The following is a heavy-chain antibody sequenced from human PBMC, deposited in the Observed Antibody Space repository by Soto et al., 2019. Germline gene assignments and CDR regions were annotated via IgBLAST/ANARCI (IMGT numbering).Heavy chain of an antibody. Sequence: QVQLVESGGGVVQPGRSLRLSCAASGFTFSTYGMHWVRQAPGKGLEWVAFISHDGSNKYYADSVKGRFTISRDNSKNTLYLQMNSLRTEDTAVYYCAKGGRPADYWGQGTLVTVSS. D-gene: IGHD1-26*01. CDR1: GFTFSTYG. J-gene: IGHJ4*02. CDR2: ISHDGSNK. V-gene: IGHV3-30*18. CDR3: AKGGRPADY.